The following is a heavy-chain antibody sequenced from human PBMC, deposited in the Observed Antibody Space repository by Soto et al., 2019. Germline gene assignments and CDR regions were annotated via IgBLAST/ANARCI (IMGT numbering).Heavy chain of an antibody. J-gene: IGHJ5*02. CDR1: GYTFYRYG. D-gene: IGHD3-22*01. CDR3: ARDTQQDSNGYYLEWFDP. V-gene: IGHV1-18*01. CDR2: INPSNDNT. Sequence: QVQLVQSGAEVKKAGASVKVSCKASGYTFYRYGITWVRQAPGQGLEWMGWINPSNDNTNDAQKFRGRGTMTTDASTSPAHMEVRGLTSDDTAVYYCARDTQQDSNGYYLEWFDPWGQGTLVTVSS.